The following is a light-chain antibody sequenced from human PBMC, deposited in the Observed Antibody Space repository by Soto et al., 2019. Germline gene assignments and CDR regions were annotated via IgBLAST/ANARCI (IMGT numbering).Light chain of an antibody. J-gene: IGKJ2*01. CDR2: HAS. V-gene: IGKV1-5*01. CDR3: QQYNSYSYT. Sequence: DIPMTQSPSTLSASVGDRVTITCRASQSISSWLAWYQQKPGKAPKLLISHASSLHSGVPSRFSGSGSGTEFTLTITNLQPDDFATYYCQQYNSYSYTFGQGTKLAIK. CDR1: QSISSW.